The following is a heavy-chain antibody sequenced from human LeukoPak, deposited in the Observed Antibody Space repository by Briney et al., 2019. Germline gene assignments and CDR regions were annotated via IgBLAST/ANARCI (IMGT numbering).Heavy chain of an antibody. J-gene: IGHJ4*02. V-gene: IGHV4-61*02. CDR1: GGSISSGSYY. CDR3: ATEYCTTTTCRFDF. D-gene: IGHD2-8*01. CDR2: IYTSGST. Sequence: PSETLSLTCTVSGGSISSGSYYWSWIRQPAGKGLEWIGRIYTSGSTNYNPSLESRVTISVDTSKNQFSLRLSSVTAADTAVYYCATEYCTTTTCRFDFWGQGTLVTVSS.